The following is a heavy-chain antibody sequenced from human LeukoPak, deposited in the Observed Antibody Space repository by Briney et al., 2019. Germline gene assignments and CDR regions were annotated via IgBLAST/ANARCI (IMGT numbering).Heavy chain of an antibody. D-gene: IGHD3-9*01. CDR3: ARSYYDILTGQGLAFDI. CDR2: ISSSGSTI. CDR1: GFTFSSYE. J-gene: IGHJ3*02. V-gene: IGHV3-48*03. Sequence: QPGGSLRFSCAASGFTFSSYEMNWVRQAPGKGLEWVSYISSSGSTIYYADSVKGRFTISRDNAKNSLYLQMNSLRAEDTAVYYCARSYYDILTGQGLAFDIWGQGTMVTVSS.